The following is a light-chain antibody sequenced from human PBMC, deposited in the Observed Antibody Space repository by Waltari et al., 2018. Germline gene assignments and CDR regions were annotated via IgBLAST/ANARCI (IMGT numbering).Light chain of an antibody. J-gene: IGKJ3*01. CDR2: AAS. CDR3: QKYNSAPPFT. CDR1: QAISNY. Sequence: DIQMTQSPSSLSASIGDRVTIPCRASQAISNYLAWYQQKPGKVPKLLIYAASTLQSVVPSRFSGSGSGTDFTLTISSLQPEDVATYYCQKYNSAPPFTFGPGTKVDIK. V-gene: IGKV1-27*01.